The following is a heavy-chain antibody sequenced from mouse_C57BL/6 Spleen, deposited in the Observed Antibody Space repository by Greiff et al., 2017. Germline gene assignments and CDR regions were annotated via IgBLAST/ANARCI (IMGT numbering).Heavy chain of an antibody. Sequence: QVHVKQSGPGLVQPSQSLSITCTVSGFSLTSYGVHWVRQSPGKGLEWLGVIWSGGSTDYNAAFISRLSISKDNSKSQVFFKMNSLQADDTAIYYCAREKSTGTAFAYWGQGTLVTVSA. J-gene: IGHJ3*01. V-gene: IGHV2-2*01. D-gene: IGHD4-1*02. CDR1: GFSLTSYG. CDR2: IWSGGST. CDR3: AREKSTGTAFAY.